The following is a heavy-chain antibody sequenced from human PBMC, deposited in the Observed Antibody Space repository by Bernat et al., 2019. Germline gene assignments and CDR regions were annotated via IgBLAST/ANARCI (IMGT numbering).Heavy chain of an antibody. Sequence: EVQLVESGGGLVQPGGSLRLSCAASGFTFSSYAMSWVRQAPGKGLEWVSAISGSGCSTYYADSVKGRFTISRDNSKNTLYLNMNSQRAEETAVYYCAKGNLGAMTNWGQGTLVTVSS. CDR3: AKGNLGAMTN. CDR1: GFTFSSYA. D-gene: IGHD2-2*01. CDR2: ISGSGCST. V-gene: IGHV3-23*04. J-gene: IGHJ4*02.